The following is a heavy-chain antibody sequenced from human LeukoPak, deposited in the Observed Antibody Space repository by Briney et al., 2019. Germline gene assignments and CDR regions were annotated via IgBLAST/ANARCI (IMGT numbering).Heavy chain of an antibody. Sequence: PSETLSLTCTVSGGSISSYYWSWIRQPPGKGLEWIGYIYYSGSTNYNPSLKSRVTISVDTSKNQFSLKLSSVTAADTAVYYCARVVMLSGSYQIDYWGQGTLVTVSS. CDR2: IYYSGST. CDR3: ARVVMLSGSYQIDY. CDR1: GGSISSYY. D-gene: IGHD1-26*01. V-gene: IGHV4-59*01. J-gene: IGHJ4*02.